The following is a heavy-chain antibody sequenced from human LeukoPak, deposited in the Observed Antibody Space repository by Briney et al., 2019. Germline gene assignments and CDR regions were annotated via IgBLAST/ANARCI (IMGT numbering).Heavy chain of an antibody. CDR2: ISSSSSYI. CDR3: ARDLSGYSYGYPPDY. V-gene: IGHV3-21*01. CDR1: GFPFSAYA. D-gene: IGHD5-18*01. J-gene: IGHJ4*02. Sequence: GGSLRLSCAASGFPFSAYAMSWVRQAPGKGLEWVSSISSSSSYIYYADSVKGRFTISRDNAKNSLYLQMNSLRAEDTAVYYCARDLSGYSYGYPPDYWGQGTLVTVSS.